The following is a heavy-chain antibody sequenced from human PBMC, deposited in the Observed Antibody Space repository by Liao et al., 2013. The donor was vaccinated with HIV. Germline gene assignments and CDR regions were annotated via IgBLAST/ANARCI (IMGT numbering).Heavy chain of an antibody. Sequence: QVQLQESGPGLVKPSQTLSLTCSVSGGSISSGSYYWTWIRQSAGKGLEWIGRIHTSGSTNYNPSLKGRVTISVDMSKNQVSLRLTSVTAADTALYYCTRENPVVAIGTKDNWFDPWGHGTLVTISS. CDR1: GGSISSGSYY. CDR2: IHTSGST. CDR3: TRENPVVAIGTKDNWFDP. D-gene: IGHD2-21*01. V-gene: IGHV4-61*02. J-gene: IGHJ5*02.